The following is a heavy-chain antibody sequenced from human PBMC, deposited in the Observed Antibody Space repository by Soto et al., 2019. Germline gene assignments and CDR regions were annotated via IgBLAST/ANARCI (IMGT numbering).Heavy chain of an antibody. CDR3: ARGGGGYHYYGMDV. CDR2: ISYDGTNE. D-gene: IGHD2-2*01. CDR1: GFTFSGYA. Sequence: QVPLVESGGGVVQPGRSLRLSCVASGFTFSGYAMHWVRQAPGKGLEWVALISYDGTNEDYADSVKGRFAISRDNSKNTQYLQMNSLRPDDAAVYYCARGGGGYHYYGMDVWGQGTTVTVSS. V-gene: IGHV3-30*09. J-gene: IGHJ6*02.